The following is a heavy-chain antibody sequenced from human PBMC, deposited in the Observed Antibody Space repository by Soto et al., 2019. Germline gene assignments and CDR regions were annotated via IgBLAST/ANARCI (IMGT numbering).Heavy chain of an antibody. Sequence: ASVKVSCKASGGTFSSYAISWVRQAPGQGLEWMGGIIPIFGTANYAQKFQGRVTITADESTSTAYMELSSLRSEDTAVYYCARVVGCTNGVCCSPNRPFDYWGQGTLVTVSS. V-gene: IGHV1-69*13. CDR2: IIPIFGTA. D-gene: IGHD2-8*01. CDR3: ARVVGCTNGVCCSPNRPFDY. CDR1: GGTFSSYA. J-gene: IGHJ4*02.